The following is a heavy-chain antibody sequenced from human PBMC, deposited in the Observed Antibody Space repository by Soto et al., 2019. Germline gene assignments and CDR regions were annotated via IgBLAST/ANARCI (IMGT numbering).Heavy chain of an antibody. J-gene: IGHJ6*02. CDR2: ISYDGSNK. Sequence: SLRLSYAASGFTFSSYGMHWVRQAPGKGLEWVAVISYDGSNKYYADSVKGRFTISRDNSKNTLYLQMNSLRAEDTAVYYCAKEGDYSSSWAYYGMDVWGQGTTVTVSS. CDR3: AKEGDYSSSWAYYGMDV. V-gene: IGHV3-30*18. CDR1: GFTFSSYG. D-gene: IGHD6-6*01.